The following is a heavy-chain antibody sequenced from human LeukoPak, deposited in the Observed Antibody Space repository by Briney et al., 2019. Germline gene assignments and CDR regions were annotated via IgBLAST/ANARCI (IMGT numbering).Heavy chain of an antibody. D-gene: IGHD6-13*01. CDR3: AIIPRAAAGPSARSPFHY. CDR1: GFTFSSYA. V-gene: IGHV3-23*01. J-gene: IGHJ4*02. Sequence: GGSLRLSCAASGFTFSSYAMSWVRQAPGKGLEWVSAISGSGGSTYYADSVKGRFTISRDNSKNSLYLQMNSLRAEDTAVYYCAIIPRAAAGPSARSPFHYWGQGTLVTVSS. CDR2: ISGSGGST.